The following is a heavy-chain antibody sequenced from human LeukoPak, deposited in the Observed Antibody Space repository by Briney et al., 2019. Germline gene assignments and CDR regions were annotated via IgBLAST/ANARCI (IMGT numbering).Heavy chain of an antibody. V-gene: IGHV3-66*01. CDR2: IYSGGST. Sequence: GSLRLSCAASGFTVSSNYMSWVRQAPGKGLEWVSVIYSGGSTYYADSVKGRFTISRDNSKNTLYLQMNSLRAEDTAVYYCAREAGQYCSGGSCYPPYFDYWGQGTLVTVSS. CDR3: AREAGQYCSGGSCYPPYFDY. D-gene: IGHD2-15*01. CDR1: GFTVSSNY. J-gene: IGHJ4*02.